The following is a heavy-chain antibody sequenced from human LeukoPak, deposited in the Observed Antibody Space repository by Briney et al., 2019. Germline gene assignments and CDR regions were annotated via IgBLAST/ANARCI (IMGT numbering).Heavy chain of an antibody. CDR3: AKDHYRYNWNDALDY. CDR2: ISSDGSTT. D-gene: IGHD1-1*01. J-gene: IGHJ4*02. Sequence: GGSLRLSCAASGFTFSSYWMHWVRQAPGKGLVCVSRISSDGSTTSYADSVKGRFTISRDNAKNRLYLQMNSLRPEDTAVYYCAKDHYRYNWNDALDYWGQGTLVTVSS. V-gene: IGHV3-74*01. CDR1: GFTFSSYW.